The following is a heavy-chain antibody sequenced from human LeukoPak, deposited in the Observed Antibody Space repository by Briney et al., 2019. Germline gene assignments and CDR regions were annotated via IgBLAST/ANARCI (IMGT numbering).Heavy chain of an antibody. CDR3: ARLASLGGYDYYFDY. D-gene: IGHD5-12*01. Sequence: WETLSLTCAVSGYSISSGYYWGWIRQPPGKGLEWIGSIYHSGSTYYNPSLKSRVTISVDTSKNQFSLKLSSVTAADTAVYYCARLASLGGYDYYFDYWGQGTLVTVSS. V-gene: IGHV4-38-2*01. CDR2: IYHSGST. CDR1: GYSISSGYY. J-gene: IGHJ4*02.